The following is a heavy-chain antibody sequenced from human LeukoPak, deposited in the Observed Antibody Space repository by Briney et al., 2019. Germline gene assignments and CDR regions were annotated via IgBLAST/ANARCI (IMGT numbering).Heavy chain of an antibody. D-gene: IGHD5-18*01. Sequence: GGSLRLSCAASGFTFSSYAMSWVRQAPGKGLEWASSLSGSGGSTYYADSVKGRFTISRDNSKNTLYLQMDSLRAEDTAVYFCAKGDVDTAMVQFYPWGQGTLVTVSS. J-gene: IGHJ5*02. V-gene: IGHV3-23*01. CDR1: GFTFSSYA. CDR3: AKGDVDTAMVQFYP. CDR2: LSGSGGST.